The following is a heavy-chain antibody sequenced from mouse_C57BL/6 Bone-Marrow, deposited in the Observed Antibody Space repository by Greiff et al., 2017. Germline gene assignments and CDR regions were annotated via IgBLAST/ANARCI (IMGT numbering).Heavy chain of an antibody. CDR3: ARSKDYGSSYG. Sequence: QVQLQQPGAELVRPGTSVKLSCKASGYTFTSYWMHWVKQRPGQGLEWIGVIDPSDSYTNYNQKFKGKATLTVDKSSSTAYMQLSSLTSEDSAVYYCARSKDYGSSYGWGQGTTLTVSS. D-gene: IGHD1-1*01. J-gene: IGHJ2*01. CDR2: IDPSDSYT. CDR1: GYTFTSYW. V-gene: IGHV1-59*01.